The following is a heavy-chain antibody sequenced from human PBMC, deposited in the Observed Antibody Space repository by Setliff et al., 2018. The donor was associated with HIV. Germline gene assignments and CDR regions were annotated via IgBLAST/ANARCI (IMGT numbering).Heavy chain of an antibody. CDR1: GFTFSSYW. Sequence: GGSLRLSCVASGFTFSSYWMHWVRQVPGKGLMWVSHVNNDETITNYADSVKDRFTISRDNAKNTLYLQMNSLRAEDTGVYYCHSGYDTEEQSYFDYWGQGTLVTVSS. J-gene: IGHJ4*02. V-gene: IGHV3-74*01. CDR2: VNNDETIT. D-gene: IGHD5-12*01. CDR3: HSGYDTEEQSYFDY.